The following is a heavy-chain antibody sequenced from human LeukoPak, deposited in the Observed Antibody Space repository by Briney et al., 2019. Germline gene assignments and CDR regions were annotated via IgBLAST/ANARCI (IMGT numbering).Heavy chain of an antibody. Sequence: ASVKVSCKASGGTFSSYAISWVRQAPGQGLDWMGRIIPIFGTANYAQKFQGRVTITTDESTSTAYMELSSLRSEDTAVYYCAREGDYYDSSGYSSRSYWGQGTLVTVSS. V-gene: IGHV1-69*05. D-gene: IGHD3-22*01. J-gene: IGHJ4*02. CDR2: IIPIFGTA. CDR3: AREGDYYDSSGYSSRSY. CDR1: GGTFSSYA.